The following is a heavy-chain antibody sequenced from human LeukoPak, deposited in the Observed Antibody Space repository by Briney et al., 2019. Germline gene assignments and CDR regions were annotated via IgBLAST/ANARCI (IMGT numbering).Heavy chain of an antibody. CDR3: ARELGYCSSTSCYVYYYYYGMDV. V-gene: IGHV1-69*13. J-gene: IGHJ6*02. Sequence: SVKVSCTASGGTFSSYAISWVRQAPGQGLEWMGGIIPIFGTANYAQKFRGRVTITADESASTAYMELSSLRSEDTAVYYCARELGYCSSTSCYVYYYYYGMDVWGQGTTVTVSS. D-gene: IGHD2-2*01. CDR1: GGTFSSYA. CDR2: IIPIFGTA.